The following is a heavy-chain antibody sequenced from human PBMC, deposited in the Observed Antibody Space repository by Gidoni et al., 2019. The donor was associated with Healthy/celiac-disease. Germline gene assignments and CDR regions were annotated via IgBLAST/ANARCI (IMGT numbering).Heavy chain of an antibody. V-gene: IGHV3-21*01. D-gene: IGHD4-17*01. J-gene: IGHJ4*02. Sequence: EVQLVESVGGLVKPGGSLRLSCAASGFTFISYSMNWVRQAPGKGLEWVSSISSSSSYIYYADSVKGRFTISRDNAKNSLYLQMNSLRAEDTAVYYCARDSPYDYGDYVLDYWGQGTLVTVSS. CDR1: GFTFISYS. CDR2: ISSSSSYI. CDR3: ARDSPYDYGDYVLDY.